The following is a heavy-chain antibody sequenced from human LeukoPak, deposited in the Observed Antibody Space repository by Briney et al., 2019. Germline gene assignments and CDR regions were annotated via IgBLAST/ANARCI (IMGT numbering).Heavy chain of an antibody. CDR2: ISSSSSYI. Sequence: GGSLTLSCAASGFTFSSYSMNWVRQAPGRGLEWVSFISSSSSYIYYADSVKGRFTISRDNAKNSLYLQMNSLRAEDTAVYYCARDAPRGEQWLVNYFDYWGQGTLVTVSS. V-gene: IGHV3-21*01. CDR1: GFTFSSYS. CDR3: ARDAPRGEQWLVNYFDY. D-gene: IGHD6-19*01. J-gene: IGHJ4*02.